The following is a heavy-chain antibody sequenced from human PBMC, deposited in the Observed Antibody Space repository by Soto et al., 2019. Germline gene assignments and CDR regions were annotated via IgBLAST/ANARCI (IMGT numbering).Heavy chain of an antibody. CDR1: GFTFSSYA. V-gene: IGHV3-30-3*01. CDR2: ISYDGSNK. Sequence: QVQLVESGGGVVQPGRSLRLSCAASGFTFSSYAMHWVRQAPGKGLEWVAVISYDGSNKYYADSVKGRFTISRDNSKNTLYLQMNSLRAEDTAVYYCARAPGIVLVPAAEYYYYGMDVWGQGTTVTVSS. CDR3: ARAPGIVLVPAAEYYYYGMDV. D-gene: IGHD2-2*01. J-gene: IGHJ6*02.